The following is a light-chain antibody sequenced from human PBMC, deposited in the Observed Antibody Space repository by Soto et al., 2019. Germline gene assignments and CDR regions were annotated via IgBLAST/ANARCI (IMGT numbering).Light chain of an antibody. Sequence: DIQMTQSPSSLSASVGDRVTITCRASHDISTFLAWYQQRPGKVPKLLIYTASTLQSGVPSRFSGSGSGTDFTLTISSPQPEDVATYYCQKYNSAPWTFGQGTKVDIK. J-gene: IGKJ1*01. CDR3: QKYNSAPWT. CDR1: HDISTF. V-gene: IGKV1-27*01. CDR2: TAS.